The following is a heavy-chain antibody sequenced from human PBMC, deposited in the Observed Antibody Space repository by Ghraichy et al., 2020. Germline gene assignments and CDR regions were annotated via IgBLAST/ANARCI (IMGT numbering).Heavy chain of an antibody. V-gene: IGHV4-34*01. CDR1: GGSFSGYY. Sequence: SETLSLTCAVYGGSFSGYYWSWIRQPPGKGLEWIGEINHSGSTNYNPSLKSRVTISVDTSKNQFSLKLSSVTAADTAVYYCARGHDYGDYWGQGTLVTVSS. CDR3: ARGHDYGDY. CDR2: INHSGST. J-gene: IGHJ4*02.